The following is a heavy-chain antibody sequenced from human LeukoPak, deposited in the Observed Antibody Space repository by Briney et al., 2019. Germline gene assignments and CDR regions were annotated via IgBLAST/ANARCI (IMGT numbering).Heavy chain of an antibody. J-gene: IGHJ4*02. CDR3: ARIDSSGYSNFDY. Sequence: PSETLSLTCTVSGGSISSGGYYWSWICQHPGKGLEWIGYIYYSGSTYYNPSLKSRVTISVDTSKNQFSLKLSSVTAADTAVYYCARIDSSGYSNFDYWGQGTLVTVSS. CDR1: GGSISSGGYY. V-gene: IGHV4-31*03. D-gene: IGHD3-22*01. CDR2: IYYSGST.